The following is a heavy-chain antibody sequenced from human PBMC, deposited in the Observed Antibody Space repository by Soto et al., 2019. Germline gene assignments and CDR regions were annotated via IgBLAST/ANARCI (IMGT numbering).Heavy chain of an antibody. J-gene: IGHJ3*02. Sequence: QVQLVESGGGLVKPGGSLRLSCAASGFSLSDYYMNWIRQAPGKGLESFSYISSSGSTIYYADSVKGRFTISKDNAKNSLYLQMNSLRAEDTAVYYWARAGYYDILAGYRGDAFDIWGQGTMVTVSS. CDR3: ARAGYYDILAGYRGDAFDI. V-gene: IGHV3-11*01. D-gene: IGHD3-9*01. CDR1: GFSLSDYY. CDR2: ISSSGSTI.